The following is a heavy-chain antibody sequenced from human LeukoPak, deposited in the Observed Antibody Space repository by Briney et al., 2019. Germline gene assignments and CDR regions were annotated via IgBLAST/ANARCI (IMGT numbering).Heavy chain of an antibody. Sequence: TGGSLRLSCAASGFTFSNSGLHWVRQAPGKGLEWVSYISSGSTTIYSADSVKGRFTISRDNAKNSLYLQMNSLRDEDTAIYFCARDSATAFDYWGQGTLVTVSS. CDR3: ARDSATAFDY. CDR1: GFTFSNSG. CDR2: ISSGSTTI. D-gene: IGHD5-12*01. V-gene: IGHV3-48*02. J-gene: IGHJ4*02.